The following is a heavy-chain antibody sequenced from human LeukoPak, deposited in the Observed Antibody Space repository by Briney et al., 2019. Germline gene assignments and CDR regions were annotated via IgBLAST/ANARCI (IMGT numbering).Heavy chain of an antibody. D-gene: IGHD3-10*01. CDR1: GFTFSNYA. CDR2: ISGSGDST. Sequence: PGGSLRLSCAASGFTFSNYAMSWVRQAPGKGLEWVSGISGSGDSTYFADSVKGRFTISRDNSKNTLYLQMNSLRAEDTAVYFCARVATGSYDWFDPWGQGTLVTVSS. J-gene: IGHJ5*02. CDR3: ARVATGSYDWFDP. V-gene: IGHV3-23*01.